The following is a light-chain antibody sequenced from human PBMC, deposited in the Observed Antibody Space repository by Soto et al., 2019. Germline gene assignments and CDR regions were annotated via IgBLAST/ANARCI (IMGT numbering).Light chain of an antibody. CDR1: QSVLHSSHNENY. Sequence: DIVMTQSPDSLAVSLGERATTNCKSSQSVLHSSHNENYLVWYQQKPGQPPKLLIYCASTRESGVPDRFSGSGSGTEFTLTISSLQAEDVAVYYCQQYYSTPYTFGQGTKLEIK. J-gene: IGKJ2*01. CDR2: CAS. CDR3: QQYYSTPYT. V-gene: IGKV4-1*01.